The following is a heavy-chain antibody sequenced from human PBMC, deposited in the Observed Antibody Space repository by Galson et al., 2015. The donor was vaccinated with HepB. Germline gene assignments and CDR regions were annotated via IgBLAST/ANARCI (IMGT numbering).Heavy chain of an antibody. CDR3: ARAHSSGWYSPSDYFDY. Sequence: SLRLSCAASGFTFSSYAMHWVRQAPGKGLEWVAVISYDGSNKYYADSVKGRFTISRDNSKNTPYLQMNSLRAEDTAVYYCARAHSSGWYSPSDYFDYWGQGTLVTVSS. CDR2: ISYDGSNK. CDR1: GFTFSSYA. D-gene: IGHD6-19*01. V-gene: IGHV3-30*04. J-gene: IGHJ4*02.